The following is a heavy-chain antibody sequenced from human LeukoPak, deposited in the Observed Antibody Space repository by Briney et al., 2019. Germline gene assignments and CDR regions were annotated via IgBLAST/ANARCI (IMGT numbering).Heavy chain of an antibody. D-gene: IGHD6-13*01. V-gene: IGHV3-53*01. CDR2: IYSGGST. CDR3: ARDMGVAAAGFYYYYGMDV. J-gene: IGHJ6*02. Sequence: GGSLRLSCAASGFTFSSYWMSWVRQAPGKGLEWVSVIYSGGSTYYADSVKGRFTISRDNSKNTLYLQMNSLRAEDTAVYYCARDMGVAAAGFYYYYGMDVWGQGTTVTVSS. CDR1: GFTFSSYW.